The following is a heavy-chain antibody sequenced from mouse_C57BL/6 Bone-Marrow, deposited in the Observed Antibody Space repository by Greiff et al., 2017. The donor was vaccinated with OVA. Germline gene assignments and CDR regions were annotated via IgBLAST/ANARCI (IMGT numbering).Heavy chain of an antibody. D-gene: IGHD1-1*01. J-gene: IGHJ1*03. V-gene: IGHV1-59*01. Sequence: QVQLQQPGAELVRPGTSVKLSCKASGYTFTSYWMHWVKQRPGQGLEWIGVIDPSDSYTNYNQKFKGKATLTVDTSSSTAYMQLSSLTSEDSAVYYCARPPLYYGSSLSLYWYFDVWGTGTTVTVSS. CDR2: IDPSDSYT. CDR1: GYTFTSYW. CDR3: ARPPLYYGSSLSLYWYFDV.